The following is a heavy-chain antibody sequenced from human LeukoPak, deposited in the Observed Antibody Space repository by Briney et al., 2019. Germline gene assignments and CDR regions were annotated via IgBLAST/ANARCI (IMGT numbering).Heavy chain of an antibody. CDR2: MNQDGSEK. J-gene: IGHJ6*02. V-gene: IGHV3-7*01. Sequence: GGSLRLSCAATGFTFSDSWMSWVRQAPGKGLEWVANMNQDGSEKDYVDSVKGRFTISRDNARNSLYLQMGSLRAEDTAVYYCATYTHWVAGDVWGQGTTVTVSS. CDR3: ATYTHWVAGDV. CDR1: GFTFSDSW. D-gene: IGHD3-16*01.